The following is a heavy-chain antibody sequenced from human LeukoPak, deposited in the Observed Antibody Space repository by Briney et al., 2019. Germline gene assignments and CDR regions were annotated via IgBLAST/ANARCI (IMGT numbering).Heavy chain of an antibody. Sequence: SETLSLTCTVSGGSISSSSYYWGWIRQPPGKGLEWIGSIYYSGSTYYNPSLKSRVTISVDTSKNQFSLKLSSVTAADTAVCYCARVRDYGDYYFDYWGQGTLVTVSS. V-gene: IGHV4-39*07. J-gene: IGHJ4*02. D-gene: IGHD4-17*01. CDR3: ARVRDYGDYYFDY. CDR1: GGSISSSSYY. CDR2: IYYSGST.